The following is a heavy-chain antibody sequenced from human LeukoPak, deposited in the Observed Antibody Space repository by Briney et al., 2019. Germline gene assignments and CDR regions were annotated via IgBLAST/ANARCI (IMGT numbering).Heavy chain of an antibody. CDR3: ARDFSSAMVTLPFDY. Sequence: PGGSLRLSCAASGFTFSSYSMNWVRQAPGKGLEWVSYISSSSSTIYYADSVKGRFTISRDNSKNTLYLQMNSLRAEDTAVYYCARDFSSAMVTLPFDYWGQGTLVTVSS. J-gene: IGHJ4*02. CDR1: GFTFSSYS. V-gene: IGHV3-48*01. D-gene: IGHD5-18*01. CDR2: ISSSSSTI.